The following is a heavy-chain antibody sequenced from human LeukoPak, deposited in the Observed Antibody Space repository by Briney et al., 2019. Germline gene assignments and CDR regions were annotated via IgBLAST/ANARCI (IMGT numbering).Heavy chain of an antibody. Sequence: GGSLRLSCAASAFTFSSYSMNWARQAPGKGLEWVSSISSRSSYIYYADSVKGRFTISRDNAKNSLHLQMNSLRAEDTAVYYCARFYWRVFTVTPLSWFDPWGQGTLVTVSS. CDR2: ISSRSSYI. CDR3: ARFYWRVFTVTPLSWFDP. D-gene: IGHD4-11*01. CDR1: AFTFSSYS. J-gene: IGHJ5*02. V-gene: IGHV3-21*01.